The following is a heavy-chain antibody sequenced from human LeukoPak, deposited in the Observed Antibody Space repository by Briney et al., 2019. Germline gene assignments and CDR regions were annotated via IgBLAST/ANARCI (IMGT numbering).Heavy chain of an antibody. CDR3: ARDRVAVAGQYQNWFDP. Sequence: SETLSLTCTVSGGSISSYYWSWIRQPPGRGLEWIGYIYYSGSTNYNPSLKSRVTISVDTSKNQFSLKLSSVTAADTAVYYCARDRVAVAGQYQNWFDPWGQGTLVTVSS. D-gene: IGHD6-19*01. CDR1: GGSISSYY. V-gene: IGHV4-59*01. J-gene: IGHJ5*02. CDR2: IYYSGST.